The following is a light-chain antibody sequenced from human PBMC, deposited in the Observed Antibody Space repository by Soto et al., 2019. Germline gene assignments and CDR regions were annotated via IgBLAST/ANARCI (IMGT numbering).Light chain of an antibody. J-gene: IGLJ3*02. CDR1: SSDVGGYNY. CDR3: SSYTSSSTPGV. Sequence: QSALTQPASVSGSPGQSITISCTGTSSDVGGYNYVSWYQQHPGKAPKLMIYDVSNRPSGVSNRFSGSKSGNTSYLTISWLQAEDEADYYCSSYTSSSTPGVFGGGTKLAVL. CDR2: DVS. V-gene: IGLV2-14*01.